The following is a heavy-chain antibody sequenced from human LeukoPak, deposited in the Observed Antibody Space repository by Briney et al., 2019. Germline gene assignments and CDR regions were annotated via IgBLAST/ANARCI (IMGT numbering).Heavy chain of an antibody. CDR1: GFIFSPYA. V-gene: IGHV3-64D*06. Sequence: GGSLRLSCSASGFIFSPYAMQWVRQARGKGLEYVSSISSEGKTTYYADSVKGRFTISRDNSKNTLYLQMSSLRPEDTAVYYCVKDRWVDHWGQGTLVTVSS. D-gene: IGHD6-13*01. CDR2: ISSEGKTT. CDR3: VKDRWVDH. J-gene: IGHJ4*02.